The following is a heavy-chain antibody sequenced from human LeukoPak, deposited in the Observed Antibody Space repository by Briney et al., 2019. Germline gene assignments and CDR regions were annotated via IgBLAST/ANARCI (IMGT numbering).Heavy chain of an antibody. V-gene: IGHV3-49*03. CDR2: IRSKAYGGTT. CDR3: TRDLASSGWYFLGVSYYYMDV. J-gene: IGHJ6*03. D-gene: IGHD6-19*01. CDR1: GFTFGDYA. Sequence: GRSLRLSCTASGFTFGDYAMSWFRQAQGKGLGWVGFIRSKAYGGTTEYAASVKGRSTISRDDSKSIAYLQMNSLKTEDTAVYYCTRDLASSGWYFLGVSYYYMDVWGKGTTVTVSS.